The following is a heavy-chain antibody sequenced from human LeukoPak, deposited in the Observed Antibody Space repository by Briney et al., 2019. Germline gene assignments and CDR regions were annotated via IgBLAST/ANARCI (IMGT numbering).Heavy chain of an antibody. CDR2: VRYDGSNK. CDR3: GKSGSGSSHNWFDP. J-gene: IGHJ5*02. Sequence: GGSLRLSCAASGFTFSSYGMHWVRQAPGKGLEWVAFVRYDGSNKYYADSVKGRFTISRDNSKNTLYLQMNSLRAEDTAVYHCGKSGSGSSHNWFDPWGQGTLVTVSS. D-gene: IGHD3-10*01. CDR1: GFTFSSYG. V-gene: IGHV3-30*02.